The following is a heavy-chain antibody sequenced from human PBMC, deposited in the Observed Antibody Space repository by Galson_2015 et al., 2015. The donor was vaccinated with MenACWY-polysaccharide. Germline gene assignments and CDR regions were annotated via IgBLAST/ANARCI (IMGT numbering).Heavy chain of an antibody. CDR1: GFTFSSYW. D-gene: IGHD4-23*01. Sequence: SLRLSCAASGFTFSSYWMHWVRQAPGKGLVWVSRINSDGSSTSYADSVKGRFTISRDNAKNTLYLQMNSLRAEDTAVYYCASSLRWSFGAFGIWGQGTMVTVSS. CDR3: ASSLRWSFGAFGI. V-gene: IGHV3-74*01. J-gene: IGHJ3*02. CDR2: INSDGSST.